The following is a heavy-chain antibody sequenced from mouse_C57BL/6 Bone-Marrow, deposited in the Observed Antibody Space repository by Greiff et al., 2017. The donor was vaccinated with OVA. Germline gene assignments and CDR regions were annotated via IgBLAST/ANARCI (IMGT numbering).Heavy chain of an antibody. CDR3: AGQSFDY. Sequence: QVQLQQPGAELVRPGSSVKLSCKASGYTFTSYWMPWVKQRPIQGLEWIGNIDPSDSETHYNQKFKDKATLTVDKSSSTAYMQISSLTSEDSAVYYCAGQSFDYWGQGTTLTVSS. V-gene: IGHV1-52*01. J-gene: IGHJ2*01. CDR1: GYTFTSYW. CDR2: IDPSDSET.